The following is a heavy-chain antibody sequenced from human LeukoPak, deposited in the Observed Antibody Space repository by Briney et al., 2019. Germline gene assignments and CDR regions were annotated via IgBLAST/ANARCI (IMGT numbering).Heavy chain of an antibody. J-gene: IGHJ6*03. Sequence: PGGSLRLSCAASGFTFSDYYMSWIRQAPRKGLEWVSYISSSGSTIYYADSVKGRYTICRDNAKNSLYLQMNSLRAEDTAVYYCARGIAVAGHYYYMDVWGKGTTVTVSS. D-gene: IGHD6-19*01. CDR1: GFTFSDYY. CDR2: ISSSGSTI. CDR3: ARGIAVAGHYYYMDV. V-gene: IGHV3-11*04.